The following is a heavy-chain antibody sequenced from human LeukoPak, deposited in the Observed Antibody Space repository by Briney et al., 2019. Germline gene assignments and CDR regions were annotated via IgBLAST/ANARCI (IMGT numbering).Heavy chain of an antibody. J-gene: IGHJ4*02. CDR1: GGSISSYY. CDR3: TTGAYDSSGIDY. V-gene: IGHV4-59*08. CDR2: IYYSGST. D-gene: IGHD3-22*01. Sequence: SETLSLTCTVSGGSISSYYWSWIRQPPGKGLEWIGYIYYSGSTNYNPSLKSRVTISVDTSKNQFSLKLSSVTAADTAVYYCTTGAYDSSGIDYWGQGTLVTVSS.